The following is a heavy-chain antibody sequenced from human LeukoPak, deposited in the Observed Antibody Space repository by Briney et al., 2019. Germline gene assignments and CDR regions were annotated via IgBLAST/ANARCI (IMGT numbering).Heavy chain of an antibody. Sequence: SVKVSCKASGGTFSSYAISWVRQAPGQGLEWMGRIIPILGIANYAQKFQGRVTITADESTSTAYMELSSLRSEDTAVYYCASTDQSRDGYNWNYYHYGMDVWGQGTTVTVSS. CDR2: IIPILGIA. V-gene: IGHV1-69*04. D-gene: IGHD5-24*01. CDR3: ASTDQSRDGYNWNYYHYGMDV. J-gene: IGHJ6*02. CDR1: GGTFSSYA.